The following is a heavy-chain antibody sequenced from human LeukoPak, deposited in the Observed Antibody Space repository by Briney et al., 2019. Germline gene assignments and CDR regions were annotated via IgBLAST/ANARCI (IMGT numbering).Heavy chain of an antibody. CDR2: ISISGSTI. CDR3: ARGGDTFSSVHY. D-gene: IGHD3-16*01. Sequence: GGSLRLSCAASGFTFSSYEMNWVRQAPGKGLEWVSYISISGSTIYYADSVKGRFTISRDNAKNSLYLQMNSLRAKDTAVYYCARGGDTFSSVHYWGQGTLVTVSS. V-gene: IGHV3-48*03. J-gene: IGHJ4*02. CDR1: GFTFSSYE.